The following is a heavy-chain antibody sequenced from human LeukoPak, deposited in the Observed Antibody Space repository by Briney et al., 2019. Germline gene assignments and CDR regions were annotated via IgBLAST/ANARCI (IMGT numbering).Heavy chain of an antibody. D-gene: IGHD3-22*01. V-gene: IGHV3-21*01. Sequence: GGSLRLSCAASGFTFSSYEMNWVRQAPGKGLEWVSSISSSSSYIYYADSVKGRFTISRDNAKNSLYLQMNSLRAEDTAVYYCARDGIAYYYDSSGYHDYWGQGTLVTVSS. CDR3: ARDGIAYYYDSSGYHDY. CDR2: ISSSSSYI. CDR1: GFTFSSYE. J-gene: IGHJ4*02.